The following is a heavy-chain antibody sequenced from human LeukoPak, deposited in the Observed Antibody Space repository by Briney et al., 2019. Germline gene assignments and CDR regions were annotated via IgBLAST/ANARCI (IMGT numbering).Heavy chain of an antibody. Sequence: GGSLRLSCAASGFTFSSYGMHWVRQAPGKGLEWVAFIRYDGSNKYYADSVKGRFTISRDNAKNSLYLQMNSLRAEDTAVYYCARGHSYGYPHDYWGQGTLVTVSS. CDR3: ARGHSYGYPHDY. V-gene: IGHV3-30*02. CDR1: GFTFSSYG. CDR2: IRYDGSNK. D-gene: IGHD5-18*01. J-gene: IGHJ4*02.